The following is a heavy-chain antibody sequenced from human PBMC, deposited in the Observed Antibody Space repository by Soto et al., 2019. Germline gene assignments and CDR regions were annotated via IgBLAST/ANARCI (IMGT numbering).Heavy chain of an antibody. CDR3: AKVKDGYNWEDY. CDR1: GFTFSSYG. J-gene: IGHJ4*02. V-gene: IGHV3-30*18. D-gene: IGHD5-12*01. Sequence: QVQLVESGGGVVQPGRSLRLSCAASGFTFSSYGMHWVRQAPGKGLEWVAVISYDGSNKYYADSVKGRFTISRDNSKNTLYLHMNSLRAEDTAVYSCAKVKDGYNWEDYWGQGTLVTVSS. CDR2: ISYDGSNK.